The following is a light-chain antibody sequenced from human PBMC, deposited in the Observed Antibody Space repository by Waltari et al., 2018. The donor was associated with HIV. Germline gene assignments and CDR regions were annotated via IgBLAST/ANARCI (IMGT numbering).Light chain of an antibody. V-gene: IGLV2-14*03. CDR1: SSDISTYSF. CDR3: SSYTTTNTVV. Sequence: QSALTQPASVSGSPGQSITISCTGTSSDISTYSFVSWYQKHPDKAPKLLFYDVDKRPAWISRRFTGSKSGNTASLSISCFQADDEADYYCSSYTTTNTVVFGEGTKFTVL. CDR2: DVD. J-gene: IGLJ2*01.